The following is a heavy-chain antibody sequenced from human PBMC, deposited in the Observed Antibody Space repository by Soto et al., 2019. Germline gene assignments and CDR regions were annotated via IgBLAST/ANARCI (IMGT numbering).Heavy chain of an antibody. Sequence: EVQLVESGGGLVKPGGSLRLSCAASGFTFSSYSMNWVRQAPGKGLEWVSSISSSSSYIYYADSVKGRFTISRDNAKNSLYLQMNSLRAEDTAVYYCARDYDILTGYHMFDYWGQGTLVTVSS. J-gene: IGHJ4*02. V-gene: IGHV3-21*01. CDR1: GFTFSSYS. D-gene: IGHD3-9*01. CDR2: ISSSSSYI. CDR3: ARDYDILTGYHMFDY.